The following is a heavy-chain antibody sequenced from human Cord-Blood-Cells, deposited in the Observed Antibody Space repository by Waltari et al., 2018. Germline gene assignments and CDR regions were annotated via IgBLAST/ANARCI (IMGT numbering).Heavy chain of an antibody. D-gene: IGHD3-10*01. V-gene: IGHV1-2*06. CDR2: INPNSGGT. J-gene: IGHJ5*02. CDR1: GYTFTGYS. Sequence: QVQLVQSGAAVKKPGASVKVSCTASGYTFTGYSLHWVRQAPGQGLEWMGRINPNSGGTNYAQKFQGRVTMTRDTSISTAYMELSRLRSDDTAVYYCVSGNDRGNNWFDPWGQGTRVTVSS. CDR3: VSGNDRGNNWFDP.